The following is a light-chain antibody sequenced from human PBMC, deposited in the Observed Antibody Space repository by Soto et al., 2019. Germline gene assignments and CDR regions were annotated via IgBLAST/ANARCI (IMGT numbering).Light chain of an antibody. J-gene: IGKJ4*01. Sequence: EIVLTQSPVTLSLSPGERVTLSCRASQSVSSNYLAWYQQKPGQAPRLLIYDASTRATGIPDRFSGSGSGTDFTLTISRLEPEDFAVYYCQQYARSPLAFGGGTKVDIK. CDR3: QQYARSPLA. V-gene: IGKV3-20*01. CDR2: DAS. CDR1: QSVSSNY.